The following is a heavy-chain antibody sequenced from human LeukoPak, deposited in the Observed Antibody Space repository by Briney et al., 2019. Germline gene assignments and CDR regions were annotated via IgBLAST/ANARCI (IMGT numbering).Heavy chain of an antibody. D-gene: IGHD6-19*01. V-gene: IGHV3-7*01. J-gene: IGHJ4*02. CDR1: GFTINRDW. CDR3: ATKEPSTSGWSY. CDR2: IKEDGSEK. Sequence: GGSLRLSCAASGFTINRDWTAWVRQAPGKGLEWVANIKEDGSEKNYVDSVKGRFTISRDNAVDSVYLQMNDLRAEDTGVYYCATKEPSTSGWSYWGQGTLVTVSS.